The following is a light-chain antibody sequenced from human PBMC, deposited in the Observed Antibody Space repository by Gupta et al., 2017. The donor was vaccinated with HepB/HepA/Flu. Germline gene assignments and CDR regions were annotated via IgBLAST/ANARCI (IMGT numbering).Light chain of an antibody. J-gene: IGKJ4*01. V-gene: IGKV3-15*01. CDR2: GAS. Sequence: EIVMTQSPVTLSVSPGERATLSCRASLTVSNTLAWYQQNPGQAPRLLIYGASTRATGVPARFSGSGSGTEFTLTISTVQSEDFALYYCQQYYQWPLTFGGGTKVDI. CDR3: QQYYQWPLT. CDR1: LTVSNT.